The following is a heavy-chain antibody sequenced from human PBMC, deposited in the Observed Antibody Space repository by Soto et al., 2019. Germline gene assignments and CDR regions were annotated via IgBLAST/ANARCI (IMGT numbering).Heavy chain of an antibody. CDR1: GGSISSGDYY. V-gene: IGHV4-30-4*01. CDR2: IYYSGST. D-gene: IGHD3-22*01. Sequence: PSETLSLTCTVSGGSISSGDYYWSWIRQPPGKGLEWIGYIYYSGSTYYNPSPKSRVTISVDTSKNQFSLKLSSVTAADTAVYYCARAPYYDSSGYYYASGYFDYWGQGTQVTVSS. J-gene: IGHJ4*02. CDR3: ARAPYYDSSGYYYASGYFDY.